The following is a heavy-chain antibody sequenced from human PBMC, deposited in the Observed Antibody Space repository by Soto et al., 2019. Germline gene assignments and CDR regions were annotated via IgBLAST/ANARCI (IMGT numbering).Heavy chain of an antibody. CDR2: ISYDGSNK. J-gene: IGHJ6*02. CDR3: ARFRGGQLLEGYNWNYEGPYYYYGMDV. D-gene: IGHD1-7*01. Sequence: GGSLRLSCAASGFTFSSYAMHWVRQAPGKGLEWVAVISYDGSNKYYADSVKGRFTISRDNSKNTLYLQMNSLRAEDTAVYYCARFRGGQLLEGYNWNYEGPYYYYGMDVWGQGTTVTVSS. V-gene: IGHV3-30-3*01. CDR1: GFTFSSYA.